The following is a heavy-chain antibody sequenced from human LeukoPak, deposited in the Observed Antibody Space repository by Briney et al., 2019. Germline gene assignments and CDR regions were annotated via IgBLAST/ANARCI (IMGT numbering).Heavy chain of an antibody. D-gene: IGHD3-3*01. CDR2: IYYSGST. J-gene: IGHJ5*02. V-gene: IGHV4-39*01. CDR3: VRHGTPWGFGVVFDP. CDR1: GGSINSSNYY. Sequence: SETLSLTCTVSGGSINSSNYYWGWIRQPPGKGLEWIGTIYYSGSTYYNPSLKSRVPISVDTSKNQFSLKLISVTAADTAVYYCVRHGTPWGFGVVFDPWGQGSLVTVSS.